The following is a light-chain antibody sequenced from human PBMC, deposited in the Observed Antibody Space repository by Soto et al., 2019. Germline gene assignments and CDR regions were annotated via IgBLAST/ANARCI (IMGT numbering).Light chain of an antibody. J-gene: IGLJ2*01. CDR3: SSYTTSSTHVV. CDR1: SSDVGSYNY. V-gene: IGLV2-14*01. CDR2: DVS. Sequence: QSALTQPASVSGSPGQSITISCTGTSSDVGSYNYVSWYQQYPGKAPKLMIYDVSNRPSGVPYRFSGSKSGNTASLTISGLQAEDEADYYCSSYTTSSTHVVFGGGTQLTVL.